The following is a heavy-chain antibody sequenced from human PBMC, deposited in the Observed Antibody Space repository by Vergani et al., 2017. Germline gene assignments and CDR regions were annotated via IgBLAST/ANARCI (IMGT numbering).Heavy chain of an antibody. Sequence: QVQLVESGGGVVQPGRSLRLSCAASGFTFSSYAMHWVRQAPGKGLEWVAVISYDGNNKYYADSVKGRFTISRDNYKNTLYLQMNSLRAEDTAVYYCAGGASGDYVSSFDYWGQGTLVTVSS. CDR3: AGGASGDYVSSFDY. CDR1: GFTFSSYA. CDR2: ISYDGNNK. J-gene: IGHJ4*02. D-gene: IGHD4-17*01. V-gene: IGHV3-30-3*01.